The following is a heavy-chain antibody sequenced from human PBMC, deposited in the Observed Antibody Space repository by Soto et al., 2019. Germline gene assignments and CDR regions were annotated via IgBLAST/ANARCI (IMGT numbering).Heavy chain of an antibody. Sequence: SVKVSCKASGGTFSSYTISWVRQAPGQGLEWMGRIIPILGIANYAQKFQGRVTITADKSTSTAYMELSSLRSEDTAVYYCARLVAVAGPREDYYYYMDVWGQGTTVTVSS. CDR1: GGTFSSYT. V-gene: IGHV1-69*02. D-gene: IGHD6-19*01. CDR2: IIPILGIA. J-gene: IGHJ6*03. CDR3: ARLVAVAGPREDYYYYMDV.